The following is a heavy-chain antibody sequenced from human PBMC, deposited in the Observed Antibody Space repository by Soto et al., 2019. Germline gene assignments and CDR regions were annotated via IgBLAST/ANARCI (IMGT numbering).Heavy chain of an antibody. CDR1: GGSISSYY. V-gene: IGHV4-59*08. CDR2: IYYSGST. J-gene: IGHJ4*02. CDR3: ARHYSSGWDYFDY. Sequence: SETLSLTCTVSGGSISSYYWSWIRQPPGKGLEWIGYIYYSGSTNYNPSLKSRVTISVDTSKNQFSLKVTSVTAADTAVYYCARHYSSGWDYFDYWGQGTLVTVSS. D-gene: IGHD6-19*01.